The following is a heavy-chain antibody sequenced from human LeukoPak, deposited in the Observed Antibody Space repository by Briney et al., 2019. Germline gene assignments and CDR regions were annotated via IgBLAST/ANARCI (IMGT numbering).Heavy chain of an antibody. CDR2: IYYSGST. J-gene: IGHJ4*02. V-gene: IGHV4-59*01. Sequence: SETLSLTCTVSGDSISSYYWSWIRQPPGKGLEWIGYIYYSGSTNYNPSLKSRVTMSVDTSKNQFSLKVSSVTAADTAVYYCARGYDFWSFWGQGTLVTASS. D-gene: IGHD3-3*01. CDR3: ARGYDFWSF. CDR1: GDSISSYY.